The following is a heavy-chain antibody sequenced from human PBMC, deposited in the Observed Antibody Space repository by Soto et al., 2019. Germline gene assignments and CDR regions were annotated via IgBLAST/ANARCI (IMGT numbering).Heavy chain of an antibody. V-gene: IGHV4-34*01. D-gene: IGHD6-19*01. J-gene: IGHJ5*02. CDR1: GGSFSGYY. Sequence: PSETLSLTCAVYGGSFSGYYWSWIRQPPGKGLEWIGEINHSGSTNCNPSLKSRVTISVDTSKNQFSLKLSSVTAADTAVYYCARALGWLVRHTRNWFDPWGQGTLVTVSS. CDR2: INHSGST. CDR3: ARALGWLVRHTRNWFDP.